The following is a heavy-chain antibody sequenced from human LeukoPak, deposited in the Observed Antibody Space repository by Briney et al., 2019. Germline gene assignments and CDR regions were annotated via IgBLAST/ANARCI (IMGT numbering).Heavy chain of an antibody. Sequence: GESLRISCEGSGYSFTNYWISWVRQMPGKGLEWMGNIDPSDSYTNYSPSFQGHVTISADKSISTAYLQWSSLKASDTAMYYCARCGYSGYGPLGYWGQGTLVTVSS. CDR1: GYSFTNYW. J-gene: IGHJ4*02. V-gene: IGHV5-10-1*01. CDR3: ARCGYSGYGPLGY. D-gene: IGHD5-12*01. CDR2: IDPSDSYT.